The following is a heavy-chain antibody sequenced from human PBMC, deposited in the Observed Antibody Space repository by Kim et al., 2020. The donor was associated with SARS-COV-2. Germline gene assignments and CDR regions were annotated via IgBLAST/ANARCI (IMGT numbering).Heavy chain of an antibody. CDR2: IYYSGST. D-gene: IGHD2-15*01. CDR1: GGSVRSGGYY. V-gene: IGHV4-61*08. J-gene: IGHJ6*02. Sequence: SETLSLTCTVSGGSVRSGGYYWSWIRQPPGKGLEWIGYIYYSGSTNYNPSLKSRVTISVDTSKNQFSLKLSSVTAADTAVYYCARAGSRYYYGMDVWGPGTALTVSS. CDR3: ARAGSRYYYGMDV.